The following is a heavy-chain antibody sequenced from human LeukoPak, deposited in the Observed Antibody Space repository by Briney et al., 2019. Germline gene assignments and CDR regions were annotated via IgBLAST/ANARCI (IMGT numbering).Heavy chain of an antibody. CDR1: GFTFSSYG. CDR2: IWYDGSNK. Sequence: GGSLRLSCAASGFTFSSYGMHWVRQAPGKGLEWVAVIWYDGSNKYYADSVKGRFTISRDNSKNTLYLQMNSLRPEDTALYYCAKHLTATNTYIFFGLDVWGQGTSVTVSS. J-gene: IGHJ6*02. CDR3: AKHLTATNTYIFFGLDV. D-gene: IGHD1-26*01. V-gene: IGHV3-30*02.